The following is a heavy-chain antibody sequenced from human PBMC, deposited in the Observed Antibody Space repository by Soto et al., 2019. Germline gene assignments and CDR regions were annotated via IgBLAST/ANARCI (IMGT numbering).Heavy chain of an antibody. J-gene: IGHJ3*02. CDR1: GFTFSSYW. Sequence: GGSLRLSCAASGFTFSSYWMSWVRQAPGKGLEWVANIKQDGSEKYYVDSVKGRFTISRDNAKNSLYLQMNSLRAEDTAVYYCARDQFPKQRYYGSGRWVKFKEDAFDIWGQGTMVTVSS. V-gene: IGHV3-7*01. D-gene: IGHD3-10*01. CDR3: ARDQFPKQRYYGSGRWVKFKEDAFDI. CDR2: IKQDGSEK.